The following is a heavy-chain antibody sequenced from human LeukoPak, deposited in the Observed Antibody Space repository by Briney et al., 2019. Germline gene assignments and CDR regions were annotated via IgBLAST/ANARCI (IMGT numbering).Heavy chain of an antibody. CDR3: AKPGRTAAGLFDS. Sequence: GGSLRLSCAASGFTFKNYALSWVRQAPGKGLEWVSGFSVNGRDTYYADFVKGRFTIARDIAKNTLYLQMNSLRAEDMATYYCAKPGRTAAGLFDSWGQGTLVTVSS. CDR2: FSVNGRDT. J-gene: IGHJ4*02. V-gene: IGHV3-23*01. D-gene: IGHD6-13*01. CDR1: GFTFKNYA.